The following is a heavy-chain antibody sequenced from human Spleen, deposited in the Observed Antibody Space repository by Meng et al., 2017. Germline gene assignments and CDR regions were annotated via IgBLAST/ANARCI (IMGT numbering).Heavy chain of an antibody. CDR3: AIGPYCGGDCLNWFDP. CDR1: GGTFSSYA. D-gene: IGHD2-21*02. Sequence: LVQSGAEVKKPGSSGKVSCKASGGTFSSYAISWVRQAPGQGLEWMGGIIPIFGTANYAQKFQGRVTITTDESTSTAYMELSSLRSEDTAVYYCAIGPYCGGDCLNWFDPWGQGTLVTVSS. CDR2: IIPIFGTA. J-gene: IGHJ5*02. V-gene: IGHV1-69*05.